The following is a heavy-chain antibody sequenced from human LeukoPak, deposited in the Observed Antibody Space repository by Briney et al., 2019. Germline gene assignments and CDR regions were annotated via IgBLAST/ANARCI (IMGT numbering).Heavy chain of an antibody. Sequence: GGSLRLSCAASGFTFSSYAMSWVRQAPGKGLEWVSAISGSGGSTYYADSVKGRFTISRDNSKNTLYLQMNSLRAEDTAVYYCAKDTPTCWGSYRYFDYWGQGTLVTVSS. CDR3: AKDTPTCWGSYRYFDY. J-gene: IGHJ4*02. CDR2: ISGSGGST. D-gene: IGHD3-16*02. CDR1: GFTFSSYA. V-gene: IGHV3-23*01.